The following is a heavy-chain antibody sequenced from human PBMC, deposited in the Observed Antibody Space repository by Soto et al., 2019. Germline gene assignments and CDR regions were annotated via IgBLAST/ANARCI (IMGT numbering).Heavy chain of an antibody. CDR3: ARISGYRGSPFDY. Sequence: GGSMTLSCAASGFTFSSYWTHWVRPAQGQGLVWVSRINSDGSSTSYADSVKGRFTISGDHAKNTLHLEMTSLRAEDTAVDYCARISGYRGSPFDYGGQGTLVTVS. J-gene: IGHJ4*02. V-gene: IGHV3-74*01. CDR2: INSDGSST. CDR1: GFTFSSYW. D-gene: IGHD3-22*01.